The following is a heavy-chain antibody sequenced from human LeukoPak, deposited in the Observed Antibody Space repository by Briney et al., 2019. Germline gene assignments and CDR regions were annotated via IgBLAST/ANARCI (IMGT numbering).Heavy chain of an antibody. V-gene: IGHV1-18*01. CDR3: ARSGRGTYYYFDY. CDR2: ISGSNGNT. CDR1: GYTFTRYG. Sequence: ASVKVSCKASGYTFTRYGMSWVRQAPGQGLEWMGWISGSNGNTNYAQKLQGRVTMTTDTSTGTAYMELRSLRADDTAVYYCARSGRGTYYYFDYWGQGTLVTVSS. J-gene: IGHJ4*02. D-gene: IGHD1-26*01.